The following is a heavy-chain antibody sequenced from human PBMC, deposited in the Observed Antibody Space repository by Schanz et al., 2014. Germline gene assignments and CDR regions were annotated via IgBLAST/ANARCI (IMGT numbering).Heavy chain of an antibody. CDR1: GYTFTNYA. Sequence: QVQLVQSGSELKKPGASVKVSCKASGYTFTNYAINRVRQAPVQGLEWMAWINTNTGNPTYAQAFTGRFLFSLDTSVNTAYLQISSLEADDTAVYYCARRGIRGVFSSFDYWGLGTLVTVSS. J-gene: IGHJ4*02. CDR2: INTNTGNP. D-gene: IGHD3-10*01. V-gene: IGHV7-4-1*02. CDR3: ARRGIRGVFSSFDY.